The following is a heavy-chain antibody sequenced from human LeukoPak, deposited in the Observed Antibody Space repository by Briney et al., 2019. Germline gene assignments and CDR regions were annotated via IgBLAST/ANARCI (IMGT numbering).Heavy chain of an antibody. V-gene: IGHV1-18*01. Sequence: ASVKVSCKASGYIFTNFGISWVRPAPGQGLEWMGWISGYNGDTNYARNVQGRVTMTRDTSTGTAYMELRSLRSDDTAVYYCARGKSRGSHIDYWGQGTLVTVSS. J-gene: IGHJ4*02. CDR2: ISGYNGDT. D-gene: IGHD1-26*01. CDR3: ARGKSRGSHIDY. CDR1: GYIFTNFG.